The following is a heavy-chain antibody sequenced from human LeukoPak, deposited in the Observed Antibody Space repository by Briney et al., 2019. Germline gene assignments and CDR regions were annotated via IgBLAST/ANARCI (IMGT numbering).Heavy chain of an antibody. CDR2: IYYSGST. Sequence: PSETLSLTCTVSGGSISNYYWSWIRQPPGKGLEWVGYIYYSGSTNYNPSLRSRVTISLDTSKNQFSLKLSSVTAADTAVYYCARVAHCSSTTCYQGTFDYWGQGTLVTVSS. CDR1: GGSISNYY. CDR3: ARVAHCSSTTCYQGTFDY. J-gene: IGHJ4*02. V-gene: IGHV4-59*01. D-gene: IGHD2-2*01.